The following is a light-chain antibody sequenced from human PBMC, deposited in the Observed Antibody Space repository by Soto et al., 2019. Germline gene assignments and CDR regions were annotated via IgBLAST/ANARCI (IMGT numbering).Light chain of an antibody. V-gene: IGKV1-5*03. Sequence: DIQMTQSPSTLSASVGDRVTITCRASQSILSWLAWYQQKPGKAPKLLIYKASSLESGVPSRFSGSGSGTEFTLTISSLQPDDFASYCCQQYIASPLTFGQGTKVEI. J-gene: IGKJ1*01. CDR3: QQYIASPLT. CDR2: KAS. CDR1: QSILSW.